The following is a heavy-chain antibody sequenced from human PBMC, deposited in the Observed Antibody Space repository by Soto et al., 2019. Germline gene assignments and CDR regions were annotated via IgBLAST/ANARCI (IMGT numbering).Heavy chain of an antibody. D-gene: IGHD4-17*01. CDR3: ARDKVGRGDYGRYFDY. V-gene: IGHV4-30-4*01. CDR2: IYYSGST. Sequence: SETLSLTCTVSGGSISSGDYYWSWIRQPPGKGLEWIGYIYYSGSTYYNPSLKSRVTISVDTSKNQFSLKLSSVTAADTAVYYCARDKVGRGDYGRYFDYWGQGTLVTVSS. CDR1: GGSISSGDYY. J-gene: IGHJ4*02.